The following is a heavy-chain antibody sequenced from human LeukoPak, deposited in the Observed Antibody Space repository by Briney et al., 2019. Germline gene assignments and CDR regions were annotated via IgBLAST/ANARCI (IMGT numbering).Heavy chain of an antibody. V-gene: IGHV4-59*01. CDR3: ARVLPYSSGWGVDY. CDR1: GASISGFY. Sequence: PSETLSLTCTVSGASISGFYWSWIRQPPGKGLEWIGYVYYSGSTNYNPSLKSRVTISVDTSKNQFSLNLSSVTAADTAVYYCARVLPYSSGWGVDYWGQGTLVTVSS. D-gene: IGHD6-19*01. CDR2: VYYSGST. J-gene: IGHJ4*02.